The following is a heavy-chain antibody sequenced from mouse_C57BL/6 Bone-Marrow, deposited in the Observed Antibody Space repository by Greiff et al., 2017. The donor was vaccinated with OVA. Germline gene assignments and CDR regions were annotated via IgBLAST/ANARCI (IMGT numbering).Heavy chain of an antibody. Sequence: EVQLVESGGGLVQPTGSLTLSCAASGFTFNTYAMHWVRQAPGKGLEWVARISSKSSNYATSYADSVQDRFTISSDDSISMLYHQMNNLKAEDTAMYYCVLLFAYWGQGTLVTVSA. V-gene: IGHV10-3*01. CDR2: ISSKSSNYAT. J-gene: IGHJ3*01. CDR3: VLLFAY. CDR1: GFTFNTYA. D-gene: IGHD1-1*01.